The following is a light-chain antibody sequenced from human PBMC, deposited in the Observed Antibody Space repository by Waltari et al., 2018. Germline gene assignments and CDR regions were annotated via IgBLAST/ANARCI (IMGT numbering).Light chain of an antibody. CDR1: QNIGDY. Sequence: VLTQSPATLSLSPGDRATLSCRASQNIGDYLPWYHQKPGQAPRLLISSASNRATGVPARFSGSGSGTDFTLTISSLEPEDFAGYYCQNRRDWPLLTFGGGTKVEIK. CDR3: QNRRDWPLLT. J-gene: IGKJ4*01. V-gene: IGKV3-11*01. CDR2: SAS.